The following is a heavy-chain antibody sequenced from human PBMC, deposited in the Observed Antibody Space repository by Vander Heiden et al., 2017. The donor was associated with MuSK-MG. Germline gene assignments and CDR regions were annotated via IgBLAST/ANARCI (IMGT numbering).Heavy chain of an antibody. CDR1: GFSFSDYA. D-gene: IGHD3-3*01. CDR3: ARPPSEGVLTRGYFDN. CDR2: ISYDGNNK. V-gene: IGHV3-30*04. J-gene: IGHJ4*02. Sequence: QVQLVESGGGVVQPGRSLSLSCAASGFSFSDYAMYWVRQAPGKGLEWVAVISYDGNNKYADSVKGRFTISRDNSKNTLYLQMNSLRPEDTAVYYCARPPSEGVLTRGYFDNWGQGTLVTVSS.